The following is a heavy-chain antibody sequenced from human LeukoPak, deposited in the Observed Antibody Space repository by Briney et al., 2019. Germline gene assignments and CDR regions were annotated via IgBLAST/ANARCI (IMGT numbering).Heavy chain of an antibody. CDR2: IKQDGSEK. CDR3: ARDGNSFNYGDYVEIDY. V-gene: IGHV3-7*01. D-gene: IGHD4-17*01. Sequence: PGGSLRLSCAASGFTFSSYWMSWVRQAPGKGLEWVANIKQDGSEKYYVDSVKGRFTISRDNAKNSLYLQMNSLRAEDTAVYYCARDGNSFNYGDYVEIDYWGQGTLVTVSS. J-gene: IGHJ4*02. CDR1: GFTFSSYW.